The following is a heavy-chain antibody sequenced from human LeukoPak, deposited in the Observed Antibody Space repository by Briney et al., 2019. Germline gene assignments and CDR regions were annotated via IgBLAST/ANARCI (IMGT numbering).Heavy chain of an antibody. CDR3: ARGAVAGTLYYGMDV. CDR2: IYYSGST. Sequence: SETLSLTCTVSGGSISSYYRSWIRQPPGKGLEWIGYIYYSGSTNYNPSVKSRVTISVDTSKNQFSLKLSSVTAADTAVYYCARGAVAGTLYYGMDVWGQGTTVTVSS. V-gene: IGHV4-59*01. CDR1: GGSISSYY. D-gene: IGHD6-19*01. J-gene: IGHJ6*02.